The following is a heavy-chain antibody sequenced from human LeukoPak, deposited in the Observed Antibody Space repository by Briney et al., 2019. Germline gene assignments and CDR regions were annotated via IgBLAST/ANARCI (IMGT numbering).Heavy chain of an antibody. Sequence: PGGSLRLSCAASGFTFSSYGMHWVRQAPGKGLEWVAVIWYDGSNKYYADSVKGRFTISRDNSKNTLYLQMNSLRAEDTAAYYCARETPTSSSWFNDAFDIWGQGTMVTVSS. D-gene: IGHD6-13*01. J-gene: IGHJ3*02. CDR3: ARETPTSSSWFNDAFDI. CDR1: GFTFSSYG. CDR2: IWYDGSNK. V-gene: IGHV3-33*08.